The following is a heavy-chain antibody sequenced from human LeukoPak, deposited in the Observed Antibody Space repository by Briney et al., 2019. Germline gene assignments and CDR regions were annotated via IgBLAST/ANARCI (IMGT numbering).Heavy chain of an antibody. J-gene: IGHJ4*02. CDR2: ISGSGGST. CDR1: GFTFSSYA. D-gene: IGHD3-10*01. CDR3: AKSPRITMVRGGDGSYYFDY. Sequence: TGGSLRLSCAASGFTFSSYAMSWVRQAPGKGLEWVSAISGSGGSTYYADSVKGRFTISRDNSKNTLYLQMNRLRAEDTAVYYCAKSPRITMVRGGDGSYYFDYWGQGTLVTVSS. V-gene: IGHV3-23*01.